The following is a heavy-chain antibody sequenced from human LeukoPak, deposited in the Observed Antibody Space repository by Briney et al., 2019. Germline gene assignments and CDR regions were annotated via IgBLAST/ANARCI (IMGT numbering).Heavy chain of an antibody. D-gene: IGHD3-10*01. Sequence: ASVKVSCKASGYTFTSYGINWVRQAPGQGLEWMGGIIPIFGTANYAQKFQGRVTITADESTSTAYMELSSLRSEDTAVYYCARDPGGSGSYPLDYWGQGTLVTVSS. V-gene: IGHV1-69*13. CDR1: GYTFTSYG. CDR2: IIPIFGTA. J-gene: IGHJ4*02. CDR3: ARDPGGSGSYPLDY.